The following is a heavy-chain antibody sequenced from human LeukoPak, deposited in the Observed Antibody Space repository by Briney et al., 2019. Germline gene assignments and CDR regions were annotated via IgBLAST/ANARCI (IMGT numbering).Heavy chain of an antibody. CDR3: STESGAFCPFGY. CDR2: ISLTGET. J-gene: IGHJ4*02. D-gene: IGHD1-26*01. Sequence: PGGSLRLSCAASGFTFSNAWMSWARQPPGQGLEWIGEISLTGETNYNPSLNGRVTMSLDASRNQLSLDLTSVTAAATAIYYCSTESGAFCPFGYWGQGTLVIVPP. CDR1: GFTFSNAW. V-gene: IGHV4-4*02.